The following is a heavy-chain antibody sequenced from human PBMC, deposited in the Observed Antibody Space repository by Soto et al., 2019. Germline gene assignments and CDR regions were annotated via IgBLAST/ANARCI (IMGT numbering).Heavy chain of an antibody. Sequence: EVQLLESGGGLVQPGGSLRLSCAASGFTFSSYAMSWVRQAPGKGLEWVSAISGSGGSTYYADSVKGRFTISRDNSKNTRYLQMNSLRAEDTAVYYCAKDRSGSSGLFDYWGQGTLVTVSS. J-gene: IGHJ4*02. CDR3: AKDRSGSSGLFDY. D-gene: IGHD6-19*01. V-gene: IGHV3-23*01. CDR1: GFTFSSYA. CDR2: ISGSGGST.